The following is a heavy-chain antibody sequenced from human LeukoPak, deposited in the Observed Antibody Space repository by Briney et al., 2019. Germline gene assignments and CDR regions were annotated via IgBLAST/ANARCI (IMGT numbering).Heavy chain of an antibody. Sequence: ASVKVSCKASGYTFTGYYVNWVRQAPGQGLEWMGWINPNSGGTNYAQKFQGRVTMTGDTSISTAYMELSRLRSDDTAVYYCARGGIVGATTFEDWGQGTLVTVSS. D-gene: IGHD1-26*01. V-gene: IGHV1-2*02. CDR3: ARGGIVGATTFED. CDR1: GYTFTGYY. J-gene: IGHJ4*02. CDR2: INPNSGGT.